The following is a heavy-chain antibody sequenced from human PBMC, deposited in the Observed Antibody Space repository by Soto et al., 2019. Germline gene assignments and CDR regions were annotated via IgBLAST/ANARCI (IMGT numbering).Heavy chain of an antibody. D-gene: IGHD2-8*01. V-gene: IGHV4-38-2*01. CDR3: ARHEGNGNVWPLDY. J-gene: IGHJ4*02. Sequence: PSETLSLTCAVSGYSISLGYYWGWIRQPPGKGLEWIGSIYHSGNTYYNPSLKSRVSISLDTSKNHFSLELTSVTAEDTAVYYCARHEGNGNVWPLDYWGQGILVTV. CDR2: IYHSGNT. CDR1: GYSISLGYY.